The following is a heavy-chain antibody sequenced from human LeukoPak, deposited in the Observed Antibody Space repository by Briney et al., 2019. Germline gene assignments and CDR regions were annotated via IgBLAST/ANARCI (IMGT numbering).Heavy chain of an antibody. J-gene: IGHJ4*02. Sequence: SETLSLTCTVSGDSISSSSYYWGWIRQPPGKGLEWIGTIYYSGSTYYNSSLKSRVTMSVDTSKNQFSLNLSSVAAADTAVYYCARHLRAGSPLFDYWGQGALVTVSS. CDR1: GDSISSSSYY. D-gene: IGHD1-26*01. V-gene: IGHV4-39*01. CDR3: ARHLRAGSPLFDY. CDR2: IYYSGST.